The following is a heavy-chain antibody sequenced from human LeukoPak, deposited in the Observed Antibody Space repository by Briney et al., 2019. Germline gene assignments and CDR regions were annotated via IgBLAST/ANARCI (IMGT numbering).Heavy chain of an antibody. J-gene: IGHJ3*02. CDR3: AREAKVGAKIGAFDI. V-gene: IGHV1-2*06. CDR1: GYTFTGYY. Sequence: ASVKVSCKASGYTFTGYYMHWVRQAPGQGLEWMGRINPNSGGTNYAQKFQGRVTMTRDTSISTAYMELSRLRSDDTAVYYCAREAKVGAKIGAFDIWGQGTMVTVSS. D-gene: IGHD1-26*01. CDR2: INPNSGGT.